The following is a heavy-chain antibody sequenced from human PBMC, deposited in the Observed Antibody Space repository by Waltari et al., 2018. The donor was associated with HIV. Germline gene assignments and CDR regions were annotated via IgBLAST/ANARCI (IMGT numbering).Heavy chain of an antibody. CDR3: ARQGGWYPTIDY. Sequence: QLQLQESGPGLVKPSETLSLTCTVSGGSISSSSYYWGWTRQPPGKGLEWIGSIYYSGSTYYNPSLKSRVTISVDTSKNQFSLKLSSVTAADTAVYYCARQGGWYPTIDYWGQGTLVTVSS. CDR2: IYYSGST. CDR1: GGSISSSSYY. J-gene: IGHJ4*02. V-gene: IGHV4-39*01. D-gene: IGHD6-19*01.